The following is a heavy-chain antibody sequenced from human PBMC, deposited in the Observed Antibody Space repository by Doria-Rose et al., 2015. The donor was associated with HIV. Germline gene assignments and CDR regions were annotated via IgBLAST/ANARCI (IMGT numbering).Heavy chain of an antibody. V-gene: IGHV4-4*09. J-gene: IGHJ6*03. CDR3: ARFRPSRGIYYSLDV. CDR1: GGSISSYY. D-gene: IGHD3-10*01. CDR2: IYSSGST. Sequence: VQLQESGPGLGKPAETLSLTCTVSGGSISSYYWNWIRQPPGKGLEWIGYIYSSGSTHYNSSLKSRVTISIDTSKNQFSLKLSSVTAADTAAYYCARFRPSRGIYYSLDVWGKGTTVTVSS.